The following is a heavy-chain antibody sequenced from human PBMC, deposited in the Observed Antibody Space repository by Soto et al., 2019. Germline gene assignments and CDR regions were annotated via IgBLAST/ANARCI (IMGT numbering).Heavy chain of an antibody. CDR2: ISGSGNTS. V-gene: IGHV3-23*01. CDR1: GFTFSSYA. CDR3: AKDRGRTWYEDY. Sequence: EVQLLESGGGLVQPGGSLRLSCAASGFTFSSYAMTWVRQAPGKGLEWVSAISGSGNTSYYADSMKGRFTISRGSSKKMLYLQMNSLRPEDTAVYYCAKDRGRTWYEDYWGQGTLVTVSS. D-gene: IGHD6-13*01. J-gene: IGHJ4*02.